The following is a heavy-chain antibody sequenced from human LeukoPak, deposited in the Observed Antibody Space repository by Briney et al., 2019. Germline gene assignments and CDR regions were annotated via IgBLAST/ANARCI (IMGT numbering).Heavy chain of an antibody. J-gene: IGHJ4*02. Sequence: GESLKISCKGSGYSFTSYWNGWVRQMPGKGLEWMGINYPGYSDTRYSPSFQGQVTISADQSISTAYLQGSSLKASDTAMYYCARPPGYGDYFGFDYWGQGSLVTVSS. V-gene: IGHV5-51*01. D-gene: IGHD4-17*01. CDR1: GYSFTSYW. CDR3: ARPPGYGDYFGFDY. CDR2: NYPGYSDT.